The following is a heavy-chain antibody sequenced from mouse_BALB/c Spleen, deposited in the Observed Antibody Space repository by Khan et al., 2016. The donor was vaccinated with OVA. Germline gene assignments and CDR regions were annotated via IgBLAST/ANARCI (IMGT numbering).Heavy chain of an antibody. CDR1: GFTFTNYG. Sequence: QIQLVQSGPELKKPGETVQISCKASGFTFTNYGMNWVKQAPGKGLKWMGWINTYSGEPTFADDFKGRCAFSLETSASTAYLQINSLKNEDTATYFCARVGYNGTMDCWGQGTSVTVSS. D-gene: IGHD2-2*01. J-gene: IGHJ4*01. CDR3: ARVGYNGTMDC. CDR2: INTYSGEP. V-gene: IGHV9-3-1*01.